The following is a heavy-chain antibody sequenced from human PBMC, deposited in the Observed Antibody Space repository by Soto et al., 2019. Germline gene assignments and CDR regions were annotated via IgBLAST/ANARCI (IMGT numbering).Heavy chain of an antibody. CDR2: INPSGGST. CDR3: ARDCHSSWLRESYYYYYMDV. Sequence: QVQLVQSGAEVKKPGASVKVSCKASGYTFTSYYMHWVRQAPGQGLEWMGIINPSGGSTSYAQKFQGRVTMTRDTSTSTVYMELSSLRSEDTAVYYCARDCHSSWLRESYYYYYMDVWGKGTTVTVSS. J-gene: IGHJ6*03. D-gene: IGHD6-13*01. V-gene: IGHV1-46*03. CDR1: GYTFTSYY.